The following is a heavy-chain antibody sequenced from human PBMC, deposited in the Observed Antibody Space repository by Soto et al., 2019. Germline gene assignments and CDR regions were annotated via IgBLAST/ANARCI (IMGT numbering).Heavy chain of an antibody. D-gene: IGHD3-16*01. J-gene: IGHJ4*02. Sequence: EVQLLESGGGLVQPGGSLRLSCAASGITFSIYAMNWVRQAPGKGLEWVSSISGSGGTTYYADSVKGRFTISRDNSKKTLYLRMTSLRAEDRAVYYCATDPTPGDASWGSSYYFDSWGQGTLLPVSS. CDR3: ATDPTPGDASWGSSYYFDS. CDR1: GITFSIYA. CDR2: ISGSGGTT. V-gene: IGHV3-23*01.